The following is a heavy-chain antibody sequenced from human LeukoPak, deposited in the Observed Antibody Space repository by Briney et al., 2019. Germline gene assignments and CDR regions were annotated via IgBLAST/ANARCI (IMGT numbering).Heavy chain of an antibody. CDR2: ISNNGKT. J-gene: IGHJ6*03. CDR3: ARRIYSGTVRHLLSSFMDV. D-gene: IGHD2-21*01. CDR1: GASISSSS. V-gene: IGHV4-59*08. Sequence: AETLSLSCTVSGASISSSSWTWIRQSPGKGLESLGFISNNGKTKYKSSFEGRVSMSLDTSKSQFSLTLSSVTAADTAVYFCARRIYSGTVRHLLSSFMDVWGKGTTVIVS.